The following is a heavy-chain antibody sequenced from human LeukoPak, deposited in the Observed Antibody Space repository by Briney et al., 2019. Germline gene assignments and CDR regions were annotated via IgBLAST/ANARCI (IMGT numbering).Heavy chain of an antibody. CDR3: ARDMVRGVRTAGY. J-gene: IGHJ4*02. CDR1: GYTFTGYY. D-gene: IGHD3-10*01. CDR2: INPNTGGT. V-gene: IGHV1-2*02. Sequence: GASVKVSCKASGYTFTGYYMHWVREAPGQGLEWMGWINPNTGGTNYAQKFQGRVTMTRDTSISTAYMELSRLRSDDTAVYYCARDMVRGVRTAGYWGQGTLVTVSS.